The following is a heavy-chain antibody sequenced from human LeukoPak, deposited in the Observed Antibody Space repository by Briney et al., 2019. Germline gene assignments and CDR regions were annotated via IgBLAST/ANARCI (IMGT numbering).Heavy chain of an antibody. J-gene: IGHJ4*02. D-gene: IGHD2-15*01. CDR2: IKQDASEK. V-gene: IGHV3-7*01. CDR3: ARDYRGYRAPYYFDY. CDR1: GFTFSSYW. Sequence: GGSLRLSYAASGFTFSSYWMSWVRQAPGKGLEWVANIKQDASEKYYVDSVKGRYTISRDNAKNSLYLQMNSLRAEDKAVYYCARDYRGYRAPYYFDYWGQGTLVTVSS.